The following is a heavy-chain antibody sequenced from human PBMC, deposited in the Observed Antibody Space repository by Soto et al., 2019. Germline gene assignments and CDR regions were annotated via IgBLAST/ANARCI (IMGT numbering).Heavy chain of an antibody. J-gene: IGHJ6*02. Sequence: PSETLSLTXTVSGGSISSGGYYWSWIRQHPGKGLEWIGYIYYSGSTYYNPSLKSRVTISVDTSKNQFSLKLSSVTAADTAVYYCARDLRGSSWYGSYYYYGMDVWGQGTTVTVS. CDR2: IYYSGST. D-gene: IGHD6-13*01. V-gene: IGHV4-31*02. CDR3: ARDLRGSSWYGSYYYYGMDV. CDR1: GGSISSGGYY.